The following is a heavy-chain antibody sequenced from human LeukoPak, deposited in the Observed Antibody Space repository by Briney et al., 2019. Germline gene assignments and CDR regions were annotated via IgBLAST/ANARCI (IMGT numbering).Heavy chain of an antibody. CDR2: ISSGSSYI. J-gene: IGHJ3*02. Sequence: GGSLRLSCAASGFTFSSYSMNWVRQAPGKGLEWVSSISSGSSYIYYADSVKGRFTISRDNAKNSLYLQMNSLRAEDTAAYYCAREDSYGHDALDIWGQGTMVTVSS. V-gene: IGHV3-21*01. CDR1: GFTFSSYS. CDR3: AREDSYGHDALDI. D-gene: IGHD5-18*01.